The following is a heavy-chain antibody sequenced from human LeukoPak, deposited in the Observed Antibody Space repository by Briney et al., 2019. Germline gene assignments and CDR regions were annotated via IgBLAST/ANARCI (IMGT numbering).Heavy chain of an antibody. Sequence: KPGRSLRLSCAASGFTFSSYAIHWVRQAPGKGLEWVSSITSRSSYMYYGDSVKGRFTISRDNAKNSLYLQMNSLRAEDTAVYYCTRDPIAAAASGGDNWGQGTLVTVSS. J-gene: IGHJ4*02. CDR1: GFTFSSYA. CDR3: TRDPIAAAASGGDN. CDR2: ITSRSSYM. V-gene: IGHV3-21*01. D-gene: IGHD6-13*01.